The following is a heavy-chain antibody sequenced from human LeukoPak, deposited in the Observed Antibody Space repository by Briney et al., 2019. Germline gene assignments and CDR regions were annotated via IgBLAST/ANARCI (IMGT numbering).Heavy chain of an antibody. D-gene: IGHD6-19*01. CDR1: GGTFSSYA. CDR3: AGDRSSGLFDY. CDR2: IIPILGIA. Sequence: ASVKVSCKASGGTFSSYAISWVRQAPGQGLEWMGRIIPILGIANYAQKFQGRVTITADKSTSTAYMELSSLRSEDTAVYYCAGDRSSGLFDYWGQGTLVTVSS. V-gene: IGHV1-69*04. J-gene: IGHJ4*02.